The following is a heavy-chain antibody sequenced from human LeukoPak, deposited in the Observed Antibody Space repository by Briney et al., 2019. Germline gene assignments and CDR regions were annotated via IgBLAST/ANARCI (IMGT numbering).Heavy chain of an antibody. D-gene: IGHD2-8*01. Sequence: PGGSLRLSCAASGFTFSSFTMHWVRQAPGKGLEWVSSISSGSSYIYYADSVKGRFTISRDNAKNTLYLQMNSLRAEDTAVYYCARGSYAIKGNWFDPRGQGTLVTVSS. J-gene: IGHJ5*02. CDR2: ISSGSSYI. CDR3: ARGSYAIKGNWFDP. CDR1: GFTFSSFT. V-gene: IGHV3-21*01.